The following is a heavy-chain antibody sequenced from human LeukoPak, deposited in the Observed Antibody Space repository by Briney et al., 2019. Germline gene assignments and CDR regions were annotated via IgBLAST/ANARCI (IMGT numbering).Heavy chain of an antibody. V-gene: IGHV4-59*01. CDR3: ARGVYIAAAQYGY. D-gene: IGHD6-13*01. Sequence: SETLSLTCTVSGGSMTNYYWTWIRQSPGKGLEWIGHTYYSGTTNYNPSLKSRVTISVDTSKNQFSLKLSSVTAADTAVYYCARGVYIAAAQYGYWGQGTLATVSS. CDR1: GGSMTNYY. J-gene: IGHJ4*02. CDR2: TYYSGTT.